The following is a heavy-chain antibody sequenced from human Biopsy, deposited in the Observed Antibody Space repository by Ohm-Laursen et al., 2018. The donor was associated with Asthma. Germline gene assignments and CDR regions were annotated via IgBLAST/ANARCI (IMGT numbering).Heavy chain of an antibody. CDR3: ARHWNWGSFFDY. D-gene: IGHD7-27*01. CDR2: ISYTGNT. J-gene: IGHJ4*02. V-gene: IGHV4-39*01. Sequence: SDTLSLTCTVSGGSMSSSSYSWGWIRQPPGKGLEWIGSISYTGNTDIPSLRSRVTLSVDTSKNNFSLKLTSVTAADTAVFYCARHWNWGSFFDYWGRGMLVTVSS. CDR1: GGSMSSSSYS.